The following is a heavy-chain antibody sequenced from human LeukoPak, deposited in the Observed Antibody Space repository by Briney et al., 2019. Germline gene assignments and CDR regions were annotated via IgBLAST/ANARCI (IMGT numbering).Heavy chain of an antibody. CDR1: GYTFTGYY. J-gene: IGHJ4*02. CDR3: ARDTVGGTYYGEFDY. V-gene: IGHV1-2*02. Sequence: ASVNVSFKASGYTFTGYYMHWVRQAPGQGLEWMGWINPNSGGTNYAQKFQGRVTMTRDTSISTAYMELSRLRSDDTAVYYCARDTVGGTYYGEFDYWGQGTLVTVSS. D-gene: IGHD1-26*01. CDR2: INPNSGGT.